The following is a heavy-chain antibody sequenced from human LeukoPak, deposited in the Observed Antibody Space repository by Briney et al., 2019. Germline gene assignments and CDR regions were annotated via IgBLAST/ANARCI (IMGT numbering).Heavy chain of an antibody. CDR2: MNPNSGNT. CDR3: ARGGRLIAAAGNGLDY. CDR1: GYTFTSYD. J-gene: IGHJ4*02. Sequence: ASVKVSCKASGYTFTSYDINWVRQATGQGLEWMGWMNPNSGNTGYAQKFQGRVTMTRNTSISTAYMELSSLRSEDTAVYYCARGGRLIAAAGNGLDYWGQGTLVTVSS. V-gene: IGHV1-8*01. D-gene: IGHD6-13*01.